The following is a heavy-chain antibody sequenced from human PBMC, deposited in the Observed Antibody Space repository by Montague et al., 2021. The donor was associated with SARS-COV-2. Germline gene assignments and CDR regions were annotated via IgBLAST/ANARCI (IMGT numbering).Heavy chain of an antibody. J-gene: IGHJ3*02. D-gene: IGHD1-26*01. V-gene: IGHV2-5*02. Sequence: PALVKPTQTLTLTCTFSGSSLSTSGVGVGWIRQPPGKALEWLALIYWDDDKCYSPSLKSRLTITKDTSKNQVVHTMTNMDPVDTATYYCAHRRGLLLSDAFDIWGQGTMVTVSS. CDR2: IYWDDDK. CDR1: GSSLSTSGVG. CDR3: AHRRGLLLSDAFDI.